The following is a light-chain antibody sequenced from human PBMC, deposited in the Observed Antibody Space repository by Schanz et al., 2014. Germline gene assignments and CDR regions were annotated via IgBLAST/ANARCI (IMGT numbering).Light chain of an antibody. CDR1: QSLSSN. Sequence: EIVMTQSPATLSVSPGERATLSCRASQSLSSNLAWYQQQPGQAPRLLIYAASSRATGIPARFSGSGSGTEFTLTISRLEPEDFAVYYCQHYSLSPLFGQGTKVDI. CDR2: AAS. CDR3: QHYSLSPL. V-gene: IGKV3-15*01. J-gene: IGKJ1*01.